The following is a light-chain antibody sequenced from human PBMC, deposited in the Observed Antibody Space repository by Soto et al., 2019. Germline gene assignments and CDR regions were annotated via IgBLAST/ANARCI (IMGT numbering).Light chain of an antibody. CDR3: QQYTDWPLT. V-gene: IGKV3-15*01. J-gene: IGKJ1*01. CDR1: QTISNM. CDR2: AAS. Sequence: EVVMTQSPATRSVSPGDKVSLSCRANQTISNMLAWYQQKPGQAPRLLIYAASTRATGVSARFSGSGSGTDFTLTISRLEPEDFAVYYCQQYTDWPLTFGQGTKVDIK.